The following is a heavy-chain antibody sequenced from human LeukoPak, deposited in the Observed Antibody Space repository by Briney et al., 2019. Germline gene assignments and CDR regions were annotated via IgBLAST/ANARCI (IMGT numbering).Heavy chain of an antibody. Sequence: ASAKVSCKASGYTFTGYYMHWVRQAPGQGLEWMGWINPNSGGTNYAQKFQGRVTMTRDTSISTAYMELSRLRSDDTAVYYCARPPTGTTYYFDYWGQGTLVTVSS. J-gene: IGHJ4*02. D-gene: IGHD1-1*01. CDR3: ARPPTGTTYYFDY. CDR2: INPNSGGT. V-gene: IGHV1-2*02. CDR1: GYTFTGYY.